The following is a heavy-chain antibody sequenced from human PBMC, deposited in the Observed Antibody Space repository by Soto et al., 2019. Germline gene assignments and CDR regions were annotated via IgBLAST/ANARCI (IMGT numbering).Heavy chain of an antibody. CDR1: GYTFTSYD. J-gene: IGHJ6*02. CDR2: MNPNSGNT. Sequence: ASVKVSCKASGYTFTSYDINWVRQATGQGLEWMGWMNPNSGNTGYAQKFQGRVTMTRNTSISTAYMELSRLRSEDTAVYYCARVGRRSSWYYYYYGMDVWGQGTTVTVSS. D-gene: IGHD6-13*01. V-gene: IGHV1-8*01. CDR3: ARVGRRSSWYYYYYGMDV.